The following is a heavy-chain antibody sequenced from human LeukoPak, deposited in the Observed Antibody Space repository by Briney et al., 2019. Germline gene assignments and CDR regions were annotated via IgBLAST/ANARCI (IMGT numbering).Heavy chain of an antibody. CDR3: ARESKRQPEPGDDAFDI. CDR1: GFTFTTYW. J-gene: IGHJ3*02. Sequence: PGGSLRLSCAASGFTFTTYWMGWVRQAPGKGLEWVANIKQDGSEKYYVDSVKGRFTISRDNAKNSLYLQMNSLRAEDTAVYYCARESKRQPEPGDDAFDIWGQGTMVAVSS. D-gene: IGHD6-13*01. V-gene: IGHV3-7*01. CDR2: IKQDGSEK.